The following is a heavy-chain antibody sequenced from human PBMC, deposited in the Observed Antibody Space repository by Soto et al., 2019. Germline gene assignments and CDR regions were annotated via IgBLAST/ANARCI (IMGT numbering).Heavy chain of an antibody. D-gene: IGHD6-6*01. V-gene: IGHV3-23*01. J-gene: IGHJ4*02. CDR2: ISGSDDST. Sequence: GGSLRLSCAASGFTFSSYAMSWVRQAPGKGLEWVSVISGSDDSTYYADSVKGRFTISRDNSKNTLYLQMNSLRAEDTAVYYCAKRSSSSTLDYWGQGSLVTVSS. CDR1: GFTFSSYA. CDR3: AKRSSSSTLDY.